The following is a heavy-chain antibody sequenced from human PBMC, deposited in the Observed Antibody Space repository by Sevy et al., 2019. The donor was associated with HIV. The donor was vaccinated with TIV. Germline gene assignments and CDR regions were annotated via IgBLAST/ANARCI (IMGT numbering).Heavy chain of an antibody. D-gene: IGHD3-3*01. Sequence: GESLKISCKGSGYSFTSYWIGWVRQMPGKGLEWMGIIYPGDSDTRYSPSFQGQVTISADKSISTAYLQWSSLKASDTAMYYCAGWRITIFGVVIIGTPDAFDIWGQGTMVTVSS. V-gene: IGHV5-51*01. CDR1: GYSFTSYW. CDR3: AGWRITIFGVVIIGTPDAFDI. CDR2: IYPGDSDT. J-gene: IGHJ3*02.